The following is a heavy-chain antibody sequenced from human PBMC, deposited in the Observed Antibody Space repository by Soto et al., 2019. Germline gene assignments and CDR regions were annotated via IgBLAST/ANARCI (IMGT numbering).Heavy chain of an antibody. CDR1: GFAFNNYG. D-gene: IGHD3-16*02. CDR2: ISKTDYT. J-gene: IGHJ4*02. V-gene: IGHV3-21*03. Sequence: GGSLRLSCTVSGFAFNNYGINWVRQAPGKGLEWVSSISKTDYTYYSDSVQALFTISTYNTNNSLPLHINALRLSNTALYYCARAPSIIIPHVSDFWGQGSLVTISS. CDR3: ARAPSIIIPHVSDF.